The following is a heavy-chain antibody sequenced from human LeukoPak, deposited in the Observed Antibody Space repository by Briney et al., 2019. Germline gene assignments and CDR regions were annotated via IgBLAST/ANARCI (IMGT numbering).Heavy chain of an antibody. CDR3: ARSGHCSGTSCYAEGLDY. CDR1: GYTFTSYD. Sequence: ASVKVSCKASGYTFTSYDINWVRQATGQGLEWMGRMNPNSGNTGYAQKFQDRVTMTTDTSTSTAYMELRSLRSDDTAVYYCARSGHCSGTSCYAEGLDYWGQGTLVTVSS. J-gene: IGHJ4*02. CDR2: MNPNSGNT. V-gene: IGHV1-8*01. D-gene: IGHD2-2*01.